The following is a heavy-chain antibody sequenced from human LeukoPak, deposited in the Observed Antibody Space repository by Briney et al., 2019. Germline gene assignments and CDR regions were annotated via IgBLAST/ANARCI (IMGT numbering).Heavy chain of an antibody. CDR1: GFTFSDHY. J-gene: IGHJ4*02. Sequence: GGALRLSCAAPGFTFSDHYMTSIPQTPGKVLQGISNISSRGRTIVNAAAVKGRFTISRDNSRISLYQQMNSLRAEDTAVYYCARKQWLDYWGRGTLVTVSA. V-gene: IGHV3-11*01. CDR3: ARKQWLDY. CDR2: ISSRGRTI. D-gene: IGHD6-19*01.